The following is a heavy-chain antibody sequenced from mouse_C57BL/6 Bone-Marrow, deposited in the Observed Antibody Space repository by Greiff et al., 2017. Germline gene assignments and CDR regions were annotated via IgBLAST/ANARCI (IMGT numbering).Heavy chain of an antibody. D-gene: IGHD2-2*01. CDR3: ARFGYPFAY. CDR1: GYTFTSYG. V-gene: IGHV1-81*01. J-gene: IGHJ3*01. CDR2: IYPRSGNT. Sequence: QVQLQQSGAELARPGASVKLSCKASGYTFTSYGISWVKQRTGQGLEWIGEIYPRSGNTYYNEKFKGKATLSADKSSSTAYLVLRSLTSEDSAVYFCARFGYPFAYWGQGTLVTVSA.